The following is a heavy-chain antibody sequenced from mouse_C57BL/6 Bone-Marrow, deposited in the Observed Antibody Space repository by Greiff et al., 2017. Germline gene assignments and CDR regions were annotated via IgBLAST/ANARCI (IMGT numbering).Heavy chain of an antibody. J-gene: IGHJ1*03. Sequence: QVQLQQSGAELARPGASVKLSCKASGYTFTSYGISWVKQRTGQGLEWIGEIYPRSGNTYYNEKFKGKATLTADKSSRTAYMELRSLTSEDSAVYFCARYPIYYGYDRGYWYFDVWGTGTTVTVSS. CDR2: IYPRSGNT. CDR3: ARYPIYYGYDRGYWYFDV. D-gene: IGHD2-2*01. CDR1: GYTFTSYG. V-gene: IGHV1-81*01.